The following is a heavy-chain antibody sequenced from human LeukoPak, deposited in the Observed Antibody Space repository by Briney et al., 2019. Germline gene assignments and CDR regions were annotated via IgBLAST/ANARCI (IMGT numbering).Heavy chain of an antibody. J-gene: IGHJ4*02. V-gene: IGHV1-18*01. Sequence: ASVKVSCKASGYTFTSYGISWVRQAPEQGLEWMGGISAYNGNTNYAQKLQGRVTMTTDTSTSTAYMELRSLRSDDTAVYYCAREGIVVVPAAIRYFDYWGQGTLVTVSS. D-gene: IGHD2-2*02. CDR2: ISAYNGNT. CDR1: GYTFTSYG. CDR3: AREGIVVVPAAIRYFDY.